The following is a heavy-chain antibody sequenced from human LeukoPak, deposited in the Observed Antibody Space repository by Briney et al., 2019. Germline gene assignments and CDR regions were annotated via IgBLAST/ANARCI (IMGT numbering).Heavy chain of an antibody. V-gene: IGHV4-38-2*02. CDR3: ARDRDGSGSYSP. CDR2: IYHSGST. CDR1: GYSIGSGYY. D-gene: IGHD3-10*01. J-gene: IGHJ5*02. Sequence: SETLSLTCAVSGYSIGSGYYWGWIRQPPGKGLEWIGSIYHSGSTYYNPSLKSRVTISVDTSKNQFSLKLSSVTAADTAVYYCARDRDGSGSYSPWGQGTLVTVSS.